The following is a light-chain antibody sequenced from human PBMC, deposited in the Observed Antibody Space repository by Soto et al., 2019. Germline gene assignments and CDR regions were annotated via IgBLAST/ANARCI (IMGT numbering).Light chain of an antibody. J-gene: IGKJ4*01. CDR3: EQYHEWPLT. Sequence: ETVMTQSPGTLSVSPGERATLSCRASQSVSSNLAGYQQKPGQAPRLLIYDASARATGIPARFSGSGSGTEFTLTISRLQSEDFAGYYCEQYHEWPLTFGGGTEVEIK. V-gene: IGKV3D-15*01. CDR1: QSVSSN. CDR2: DAS.